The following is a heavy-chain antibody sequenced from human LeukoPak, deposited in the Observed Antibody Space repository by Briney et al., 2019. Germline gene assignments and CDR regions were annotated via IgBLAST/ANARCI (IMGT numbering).Heavy chain of an antibody. Sequence: GGSLRLSCAASGFTFSTYNMNWVRQAPGKGLEWVSYISGSSATIDYADSVKGRFTISRDNAKNSLYLQMNSLRAEDTAVYYCATGHYYGMDVWGQGTTVTVSS. CDR1: GFTFSTYN. CDR2: ISGSSATI. J-gene: IGHJ6*02. V-gene: IGHV3-48*01. CDR3: ATGHYYGMDV.